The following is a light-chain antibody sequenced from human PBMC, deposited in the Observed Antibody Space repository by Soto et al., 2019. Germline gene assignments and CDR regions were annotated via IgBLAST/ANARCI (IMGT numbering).Light chain of an antibody. V-gene: IGLV2-14*01. J-gene: IGLJ1*01. CDR2: EVS. CDR3: NSQRSSGTRV. CDR1: SSDVGGYNY. Sequence: QSVLTQPASVSGSPGQSITISCTGTSSDVGGYNYVSWYQQHPGKAPKLMIYEVSNRPSGVSNRFSGSKSGNTASLTISGLRAEDEADYYCNSQRSSGTRVFGTGTKVTVL.